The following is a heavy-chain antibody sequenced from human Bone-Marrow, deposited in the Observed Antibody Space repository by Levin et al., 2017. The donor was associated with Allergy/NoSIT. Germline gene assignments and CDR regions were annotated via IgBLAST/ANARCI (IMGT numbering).Heavy chain of an antibody. CDR3: ARGIRFFDQ. V-gene: IGHV3-21*01. CDR2: ISATSDYT. J-gene: IGHJ4*02. CDR1: GFTFETFT. D-gene: IGHD3-3*01. Sequence: LSLTCAASGFTFETFTMNWVRLAPGKGLEWVSSISATSDYTYSADSVKGRFTTSRDNAKNSLFLQMNSLRDEDTAVYYCARGIRFFDQWGQGTLVTVSS.